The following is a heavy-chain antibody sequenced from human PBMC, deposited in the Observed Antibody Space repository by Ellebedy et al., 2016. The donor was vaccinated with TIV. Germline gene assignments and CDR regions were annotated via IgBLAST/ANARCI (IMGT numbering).Heavy chain of an antibody. Sequence: PGGSLRLSCAASGFIFSNYDMHWVRQAPGKGLEWVAYIRFDGRNKYYADSVKGRLTISRDNSEKTLYLQMHSLRAEDTAFYYCAKAGPLGHLGSTDYWGQGTLVTVSS. V-gene: IGHV3-30*02. CDR3: AKAGPLGHLGSTDY. J-gene: IGHJ4*02. CDR2: IRFDGRNK. CDR1: GFIFSNYD. D-gene: IGHD1-26*01.